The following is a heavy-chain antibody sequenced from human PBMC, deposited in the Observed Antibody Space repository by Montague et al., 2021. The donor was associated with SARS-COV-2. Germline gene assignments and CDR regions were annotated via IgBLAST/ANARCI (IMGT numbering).Heavy chain of an antibody. CDR2: ISSSGSTI. CDR3: ARVEGWTDYYDILTGYSRNFDY. Sequence: SLRLSCAASGFTFSSYEMNWVRQAPRKGLEWVSYISSSGSTIYYADSVKGRFTISRDNAKNSLYLQMNSLRAEDTAVYYCARVEGWTDYYDILTGYSRNFDYRGQGTLVTVSS. CDR1: GFTFSSYE. J-gene: IGHJ4*02. D-gene: IGHD3-9*01. V-gene: IGHV3-48*03.